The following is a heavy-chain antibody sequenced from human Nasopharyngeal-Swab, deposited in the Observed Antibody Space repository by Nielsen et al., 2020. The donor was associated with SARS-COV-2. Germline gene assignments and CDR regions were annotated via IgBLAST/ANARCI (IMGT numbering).Heavy chain of an antibody. V-gene: IGHV3-66*01. CDR1: GFTVSSNY. J-gene: IGHJ4*02. D-gene: IGHD6-13*01. CDR3: VKGLFQSAAGPIDS. Sequence: GGSLRLSCAASGFTVSSNYMSWVRQAPGKGLEWVSVIYSGGSTYYADSVKGRFTISRDNSKNTLYLQMNSLRAEDTAVYYCVKGLFQSAAGPIDSWGQGTLVTVSS. CDR2: IYSGGST.